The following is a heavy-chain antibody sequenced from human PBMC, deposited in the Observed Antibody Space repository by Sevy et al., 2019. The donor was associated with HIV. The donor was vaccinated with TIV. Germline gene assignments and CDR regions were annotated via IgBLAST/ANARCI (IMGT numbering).Heavy chain of an antibody. D-gene: IGHD3-22*01. CDR2: ITSSSSFI. V-gene: IGHV3-21*01. Sequence: GGSLRLSCAASGFTFRSYSMNWVRQAPGRGLEWVSSITSSSSFIFYADSVKGRFTISRDNAKNSQFLQMNSLRAEDTAEYYCARPTSGRSEYEPLDSARFYGMDVWGQGTTVTVSS. CDR1: GFTFRSYS. CDR3: ARPTSGRSEYEPLDSARFYGMDV. J-gene: IGHJ6*02.